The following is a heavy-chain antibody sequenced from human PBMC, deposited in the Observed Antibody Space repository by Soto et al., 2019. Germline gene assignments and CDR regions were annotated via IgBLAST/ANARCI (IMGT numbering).Heavy chain of an antibody. J-gene: IGHJ4*02. V-gene: IGHV4-34*01. CDR3: ASFDSSGWYY. CDR2: INHSGST. Sequence: SETLSLTCAVYGGSFSGYYWSWIRQPPGKGLEWIGEINHSGSTNYNPSLKSRVTISVDTSKNQFSLKLSSVTAADTAVYYCASFDSSGWYYWGQGTLVTVSS. D-gene: IGHD6-19*01. CDR1: GGSFSGYY.